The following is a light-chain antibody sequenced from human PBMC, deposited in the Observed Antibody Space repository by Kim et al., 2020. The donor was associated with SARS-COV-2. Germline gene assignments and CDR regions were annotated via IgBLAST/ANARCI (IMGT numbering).Light chain of an antibody. J-gene: IGLJ1*01. V-gene: IGLV2-23*02. CDR3: CSYAGSRVV. CDR1: SSDVGNYVL. CDR2: EVS. Sequence: QSALTQPASVSGSPGQSITISCSGTSSDVGNYVLVSWYQQHPGKAPRFMIYEVSKRPSGVSDRFSGSKSGNTASLTISGLQAEDEADYYCCSYAGSRVVFGTGTKVAVL.